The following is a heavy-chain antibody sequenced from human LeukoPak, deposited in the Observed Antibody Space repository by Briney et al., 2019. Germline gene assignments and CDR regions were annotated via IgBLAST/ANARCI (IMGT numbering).Heavy chain of an antibody. CDR3: ARTQSSGIVGATTQFEY. CDR1: GYSISSGYY. CDR2: IYHSGSP. D-gene: IGHD1-26*01. Sequence: PSETLSLTCTVSGYSISSGYYWGWIRQPLRKGLEWIASIYHSGSPYYNPSLKSRVTISVDTSKNQFSLKLSSVTAADTAVYFCARTQSSGIVGATTQFEYWGQGTQVTVSS. J-gene: IGHJ4*02. V-gene: IGHV4-38-2*02.